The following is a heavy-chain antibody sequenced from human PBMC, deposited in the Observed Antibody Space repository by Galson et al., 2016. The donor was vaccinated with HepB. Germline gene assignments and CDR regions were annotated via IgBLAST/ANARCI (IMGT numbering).Heavy chain of an antibody. D-gene: IGHD2-15*01. CDR2: IWHDGTNI. CDR3: GKDRGSGSYYGTDV. J-gene: IGHJ6*02. CDR1: GFSFSDHA. V-gene: IGHV3-33*06. Sequence: SLRLSCAASGFSFSDHAMHWVRQAPGKGLEWLAVIWHDGTNIFYADSVKARFTISRDNSKNTLFLQMSSLGAEDTAVYYCGKDRGSGSYYGTDVWGQGTTVAVSS.